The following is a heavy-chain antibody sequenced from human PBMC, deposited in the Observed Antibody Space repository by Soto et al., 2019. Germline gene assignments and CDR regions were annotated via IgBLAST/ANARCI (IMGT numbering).Heavy chain of an antibody. CDR1: GYIFSANY. D-gene: IGHD6-13*01. V-gene: IGHV1-2*02. J-gene: IGHJ5*02. CDR3: VRDHAPGFSNWFDP. CDR2: INPHSGAT. Sequence: ASVKVSCKASGYIFSANYIHWVRQAPGQGLEWLGWINPHSGATNYAQKFLGRVTMSADTSASTAYMDLARLKSDDTAVYYCVRDHAPGFSNWFDPWGRGTLVTVSS.